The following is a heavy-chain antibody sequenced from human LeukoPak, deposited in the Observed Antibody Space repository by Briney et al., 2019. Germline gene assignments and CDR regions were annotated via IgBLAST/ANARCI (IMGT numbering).Heavy chain of an antibody. J-gene: IGHJ4*02. CDR3: AKGHSSVWNTFLDY. CDR1: GFTFDDNL. CDR2: IRGTVYGGTT. V-gene: IGHV3-49*03. Sequence: GGSLRLSCAASGFTFDDNLMSWFRQAPGKGPEWVGLIRGTVYGGTTEYAASVKGRFTFSRDDSKSIAYLQMNSLRAEDTAVYFCAKGHSSVWNTFLDYWGQGTLVTGSS. D-gene: IGHD6-19*01.